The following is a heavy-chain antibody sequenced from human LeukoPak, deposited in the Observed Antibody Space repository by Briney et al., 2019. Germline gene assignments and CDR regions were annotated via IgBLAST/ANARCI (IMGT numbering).Heavy chain of an antibody. D-gene: IGHD6-13*01. CDR3: ARDKRRSRLAARGGFDP. V-gene: IGHV3-21*01. CDR2: ISSSSSYI. Sequence: GGSLRLSCAASGFTFSSYSMNWVRQAPGKGLEWVSSISSSSSYIYYADSVKGRFTISRDNAKNSLYLQMNSLRAEDTAVYYCARDKRRSRLAARGGFDPWGQGTLVTVSS. CDR1: GFTFSSYS. J-gene: IGHJ5*02.